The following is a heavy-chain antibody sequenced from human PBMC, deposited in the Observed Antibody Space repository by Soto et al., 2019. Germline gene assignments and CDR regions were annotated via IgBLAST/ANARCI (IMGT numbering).Heavy chain of an antibody. CDR1: GGSISSGCYY. Sequence: PSETLSLTCTVSGGSISSGCYYWSWIRQHPGKGLEWIGYIYYSGSTYYNPSLKSRVTISVDTSKNQFSLKLSSVTAADTAVYYCAGDAGYSSGWYYYYGMDVWGQGTTVTVSS. CDR2: IYYSGST. CDR3: AGDAGYSSGWYYYYGMDV. J-gene: IGHJ6*02. D-gene: IGHD6-19*01. V-gene: IGHV4-31*03.